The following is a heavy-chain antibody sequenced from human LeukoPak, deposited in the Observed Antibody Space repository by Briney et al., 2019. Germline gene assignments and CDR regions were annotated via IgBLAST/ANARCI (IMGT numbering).Heavy chain of an antibody. D-gene: IGHD1-1*01. CDR3: ARDWNGYNWFDP. CDR1: GGSISSGSYY. V-gene: IGHV4-61*02. CDR2: IYTSGST. J-gene: IGHJ5*02. Sequence: PSETLSLTCTVSGGSISSGSYYWSRIRQPAGKGLEWIGRIYTSGSTNYNPSLKGRVTISVDTSKNQFSLKLSSVAAADTAVYYCARDWNGYNWFDPWGQGTLVTVSS.